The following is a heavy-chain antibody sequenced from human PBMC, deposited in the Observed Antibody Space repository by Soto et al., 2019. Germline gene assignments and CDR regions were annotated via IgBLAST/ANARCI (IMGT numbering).Heavy chain of an antibody. V-gene: IGHV3-30*18. CDR2: ISYDGNNK. CDR1: GFTFSSYA. D-gene: IGHD1-26*01. J-gene: IGHJ4*02. CDR3: AKEDLLTPRG. Sequence: QVQLVESGGGVVQPGTSLRLSCVASGFTFSSYAIHWVRQAPGKGLEWLALISYDGNNKYYADSVKGRFTISRDNSNNTLYLQMNRLRPEDTAVYYCAKEDLLTPRGWCKGTLVSVSS.